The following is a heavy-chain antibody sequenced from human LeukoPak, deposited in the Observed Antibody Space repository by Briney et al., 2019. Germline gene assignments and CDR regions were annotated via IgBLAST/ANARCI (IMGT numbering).Heavy chain of an antibody. Sequence: GGSLRLSCAASVFTFSSYEMNWVRQAPGKGLEWVSYISSSGSTIYYADSVKGRFTISRDNDKNSLYLQMNSLRAEDTAVYYCAELGITMIGGVWGKGTTVTISS. J-gene: IGHJ6*04. CDR1: VFTFSSYE. V-gene: IGHV3-48*03. CDR2: ISSSGSTI. CDR3: AELGITMIGGV. D-gene: IGHD3-10*02.